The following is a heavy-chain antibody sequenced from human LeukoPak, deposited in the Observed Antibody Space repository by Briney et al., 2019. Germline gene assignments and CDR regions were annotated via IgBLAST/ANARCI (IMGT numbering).Heavy chain of an antibody. CDR1: GGTFSSYA. D-gene: IGHD2-21*02. J-gene: IGHJ4*02. CDR3: ARAGRGGDRPPI. CDR2: IIPIFGTA. V-gene: IGHV1-69*05. Sequence: ASVKVSCKASGGTFSSYAISWVRQAPGQGLEWMGGIIPIFGTANYAQKFQGRVTITTDESTSTAYMVLSSLRSEDTAVYYCARAGRGGDRPPIWGQGTLVTVSS.